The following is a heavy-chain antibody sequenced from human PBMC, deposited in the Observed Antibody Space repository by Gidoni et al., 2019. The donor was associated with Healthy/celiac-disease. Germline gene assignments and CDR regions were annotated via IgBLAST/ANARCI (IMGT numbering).Heavy chain of an antibody. CDR1: GFTVSSYD. V-gene: IGHV3-13*05. CDR2: IGTAGDP. D-gene: IGHD5-12*01. CDR3: ARARYSGYVYYFDY. J-gene: IGHJ4*02. Sequence: EVQLVESGGGLVPPGGYLRLSCAASGFTVSSYDMHWVRQATGKGLEWVSAIGTAGDPYYPGSVKGRFTISRENAKNSLYLQMNSLRAGDTAVYYCARARYSGYVYYFDYWGQGTLVTVSS.